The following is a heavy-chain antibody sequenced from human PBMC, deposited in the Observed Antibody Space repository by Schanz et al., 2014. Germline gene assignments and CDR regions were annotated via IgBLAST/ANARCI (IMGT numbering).Heavy chain of an antibody. CDR2: LKTKTDGGTT. CDR1: GFTSSNAW. CDR3: TTGGRRGYSHYFYGMDV. D-gene: IGHD5-18*01. J-gene: IGHJ6*02. Sequence: EVQLVESGGCLVKPWGFLRLSCAASGFTSSNAWMSWVRQAPGKGLEWVGRLKTKTDGGTTDYAAPVKGRFTISSDDSTNTLYLQMSSLKTEATAVYYCTTGGRRGYSHYFYGMDVWGQGTTVTVSS. V-gene: IGHV3-15*01.